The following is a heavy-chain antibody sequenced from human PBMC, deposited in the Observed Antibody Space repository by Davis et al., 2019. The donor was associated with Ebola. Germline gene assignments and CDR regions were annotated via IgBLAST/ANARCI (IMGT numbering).Heavy chain of an antibody. CDR1: GYTFTSYG. V-gene: IGHV1-18*01. D-gene: IGHD2-2*01. J-gene: IGHJ6*02. Sequence: ASVKVSCKASGYTFTSYGISWVRQAPGQGLEWMGWISAYNGNTNYAQKLQGRVTMTTDTSTSTAYMELRSLRSDDTAVYYCARVANQLRYYYYYYGMDVWGQGTTVTVSS. CDR2: ISAYNGNT. CDR3: ARVANQLRYYYYYYGMDV.